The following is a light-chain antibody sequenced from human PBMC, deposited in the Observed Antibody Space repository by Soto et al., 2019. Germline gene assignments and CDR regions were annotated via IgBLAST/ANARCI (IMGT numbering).Light chain of an antibody. J-gene: IGLJ2*01. Sequence: QAVVTQPPSVSGAPGQRVTISCTGSSCNIGAGYDVHWYQQLPGTAPKLLIYGNSNRPSGVPDRFSGSKSGTSASLAITGLQAEDEADYYCQSYDSSLSDSYVVFGGGTKLTVL. V-gene: IGLV1-40*01. CDR1: SCNIGAGYD. CDR2: GNS. CDR3: QSYDSSLSDSYVV.